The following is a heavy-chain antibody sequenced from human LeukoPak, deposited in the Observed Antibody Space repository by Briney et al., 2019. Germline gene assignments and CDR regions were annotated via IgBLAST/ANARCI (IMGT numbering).Heavy chain of an antibody. V-gene: IGHV4-34*01. D-gene: IGHD2-15*01. CDR2: INHSGST. CDR1: GGSFSGYC. CDR3: ARGPRGGGSPSNPSKRFDY. Sequence: PSETLSLTCAVYGGSFSGYCWSWIRQPPGKGLEWIGEINHSGSTNYNPSLKSRVTISVDTSKNQFSLKLSSVTAADTAVYYCARGPRGGGSPSNPSKRFDYWGQGTLVTVSS. J-gene: IGHJ4*02.